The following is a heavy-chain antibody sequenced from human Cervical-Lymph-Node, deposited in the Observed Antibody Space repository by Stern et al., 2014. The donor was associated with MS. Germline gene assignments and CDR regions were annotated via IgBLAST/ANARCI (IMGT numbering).Heavy chain of an antibody. D-gene: IGHD3-10*01. CDR1: GFTFSSYG. CDR3: AKGRRYQSYYYYGMDV. J-gene: IGHJ6*02. Sequence: QVQLVQSGGGVVQPGRSLRLSCAASGFTFSSYGMHWVRQAPGKGLEWVAVIPYDGSNKYYTDSVKGRFTISRDNSKNTLYLQMNSLRAEDTAVYFCAKGRRYQSYYYYGMDVWGQGTTVTVSS. CDR2: IPYDGSNK. V-gene: IGHV3-30*18.